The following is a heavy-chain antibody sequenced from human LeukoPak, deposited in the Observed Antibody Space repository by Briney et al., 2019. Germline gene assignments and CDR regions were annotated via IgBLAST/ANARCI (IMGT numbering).Heavy chain of an antibody. D-gene: IGHD1-26*01. Sequence: GGSLRLSCAVSGFTVSSNYMSWVRQAPGKGLEWVSVIYSGGSTYYADSVKGRFTISRDNSKNTLYLQMNSLRAEDTAVYYCARGRVGATSYFDYWGQGTLVTVSS. CDR1: GFTVSSNY. CDR2: IYSGGST. V-gene: IGHV3-66*01. CDR3: ARGRVGATSYFDY. J-gene: IGHJ4*02.